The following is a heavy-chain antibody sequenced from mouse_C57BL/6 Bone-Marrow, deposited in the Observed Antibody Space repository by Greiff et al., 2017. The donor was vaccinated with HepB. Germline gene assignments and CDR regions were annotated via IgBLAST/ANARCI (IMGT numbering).Heavy chain of an antibody. CDR1: GYTFTDYY. Sequence: LVESGAELVRPGASVKLSCKASGYTFTDYYINWVKQRPGQGLEWIARIYPGSGNTYYNEKFKGKATLTAEKSSSTAYMQLSSLTSEDSAVYFCASDYYGSSPYAMDYWGQGTSVTVSS. J-gene: IGHJ4*01. CDR2: IYPGSGNT. D-gene: IGHD1-1*01. CDR3: ASDYYGSSPYAMDY. V-gene: IGHV1-76*01.